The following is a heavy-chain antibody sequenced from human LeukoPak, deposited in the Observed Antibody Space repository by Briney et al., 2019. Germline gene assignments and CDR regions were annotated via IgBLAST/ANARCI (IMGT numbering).Heavy chain of an antibody. D-gene: IGHD1-26*01. CDR1: GFTFSRSW. Sequence: GESLRLSCAASGFTFSRSWMHWVRQGPGKGLMWVSRINIDGTTTDYADPVKGRFTISRDDAKNTLYLQMNSLTVEDTAVYYCVKSMGVNDNWGQGTLVTVSS. CDR2: INIDGTTT. J-gene: IGHJ4*02. V-gene: IGHV3-74*01. CDR3: VKSMGVNDN.